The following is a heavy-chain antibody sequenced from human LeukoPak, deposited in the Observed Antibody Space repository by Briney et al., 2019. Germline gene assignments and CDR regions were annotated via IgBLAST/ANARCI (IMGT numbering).Heavy chain of an antibody. CDR3: VRDVRGIGQDYYYMDV. Sequence: PGGSLRLSCAASGMIFNNHWMHWVRQAPGKGLVRVARINKDGRSTTYADSVKGRFTISRDNAKNTLSLQMNSLRAEDTALYYCVRDVRGIGQDYYYMDVWGKGTTVTVSS. J-gene: IGHJ6*03. CDR1: GMIFNNHW. D-gene: IGHD3/OR15-3a*01. CDR2: INKDGRST. V-gene: IGHV3-74*01.